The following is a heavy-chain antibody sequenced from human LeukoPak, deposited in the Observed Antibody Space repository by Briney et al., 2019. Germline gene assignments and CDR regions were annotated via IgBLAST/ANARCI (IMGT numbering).Heavy chain of an antibody. D-gene: IGHD3-9*01. CDR2: INHSGST. CDR1: GGSFSGYY. V-gene: IGHV4-34*01. J-gene: IGHJ6*02. Sequence: SETLSLTCAVYGGSFSGYYWSRIRQPPGKGLEWIGEINHSGSTNYNPSLKSRVTISVDTSKNQFSLKLSSVTAADTAVYYCARVLRYFRRYYYYGMDVWGQGTTVTVSS. CDR3: ARVLRYFRRYYYYGMDV.